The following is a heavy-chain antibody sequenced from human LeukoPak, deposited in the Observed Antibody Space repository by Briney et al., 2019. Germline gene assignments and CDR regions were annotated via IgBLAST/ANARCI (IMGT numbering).Heavy chain of an antibody. J-gene: IGHJ4*02. Sequence: SETLSLTCAVYGGSFSGYYWSWIRQPPGKGLEWIGEINHSGSTNYNPSLKSRVTISVDTFKNQFSLKLSSVTAADTAVYYCARGATGRTDYWGQGTLVTVSS. CDR1: GGSFSGYY. CDR2: INHSGST. CDR3: ARGATGRTDY. V-gene: IGHV4-34*01.